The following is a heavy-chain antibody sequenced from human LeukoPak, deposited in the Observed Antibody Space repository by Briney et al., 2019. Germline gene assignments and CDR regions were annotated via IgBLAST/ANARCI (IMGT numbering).Heavy chain of an antibody. J-gene: IGHJ6*03. Sequence: ASVKVSCKSSGYTFTGYYMHWVRQAPGQGLEWMGWINPNSGGTNYAQKFPGRVTMTRDTSISTAYMELSRRRSDDTAVYYCARVSINDYYYYMDVWGKGTTVTISS. CDR3: ARVSINDYYYYMDV. D-gene: IGHD2/OR15-2a*01. CDR2: INPNSGGT. V-gene: IGHV1-2*02. CDR1: GYTFTGYY.